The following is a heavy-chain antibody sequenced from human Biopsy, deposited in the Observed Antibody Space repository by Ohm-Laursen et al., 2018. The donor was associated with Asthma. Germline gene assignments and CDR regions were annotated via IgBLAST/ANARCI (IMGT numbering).Heavy chain of an antibody. V-gene: IGHV4-39*01. J-gene: IGHJ4*02. CDR3: ARHRGDSSGYYYDSFDY. D-gene: IGHD3-22*01. CDR2: NYYSGNT. Sequence: SVTLSLTCTVSGDSISSSSYYWGWIRQPPGKGLEWIGSNYYSGNTYYNPSLKSRITISEDTSKNQFSLKLYTVTAADTAVYYCARHRGDSSGYYYDSFDYWGQGTLVTVSS. CDR1: GDSISSSSYY.